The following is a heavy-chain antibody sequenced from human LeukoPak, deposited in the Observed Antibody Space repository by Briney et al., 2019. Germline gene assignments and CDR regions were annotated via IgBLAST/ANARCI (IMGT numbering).Heavy chain of an antibody. D-gene: IGHD2-21*02. Sequence: SGTLSLTCTVSGGSISSYYWSWIRQPPGKGLECFGYISNTGSTKYNPSLKSRVTISVDTSKTQFSLKLSSVTAADTAVYYCARLLAYCGGDCYVLDYWGQGTLVTVSS. J-gene: IGHJ4*02. CDR3: ARLLAYCGGDCYVLDY. CDR1: GGSISSYY. CDR2: ISNTGST. V-gene: IGHV4-59*08.